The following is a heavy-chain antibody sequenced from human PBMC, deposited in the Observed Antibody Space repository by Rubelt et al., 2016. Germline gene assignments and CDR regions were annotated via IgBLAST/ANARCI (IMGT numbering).Heavy chain of an antibody. V-gene: IGHV4-39*07. CDR3: ARGWGLLRFLEWFRE. CDR1: GGSISSSSYY. CDR2: IYYSGST. D-gene: IGHD3-3*01. Sequence: QLQLQESGPGLVKPSETLSLTCTVSGGSISSSSYYWGWIRQPPGKGLEWIGSIYYSGSTYYNPSLKSRVTTSVDTSKNQFSLKLSSVTAADTAVYYCARGWGLLRFLEWFREWGQGTLVTVSS. J-gene: IGHJ4*02.